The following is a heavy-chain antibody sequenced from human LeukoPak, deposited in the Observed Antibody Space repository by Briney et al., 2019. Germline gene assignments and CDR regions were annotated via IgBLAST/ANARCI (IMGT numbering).Heavy chain of an antibody. CDR1: GGYFSGYY. CDR2: INHSGST. Sequence: SETLSLTCAVYGGYFSGYYWSWIRQPPGKGLEWIGEINHSGSTNYNPSLKSRVTISVDTSKNQFSLKLSSVTAADTAVYYCARGIYFDYWGQGTLVTVSS. V-gene: IGHV4-34*01. CDR3: ARGIYFDY. J-gene: IGHJ4*02.